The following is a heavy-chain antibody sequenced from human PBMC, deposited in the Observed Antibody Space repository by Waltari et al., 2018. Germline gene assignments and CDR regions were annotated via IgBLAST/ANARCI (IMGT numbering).Heavy chain of an antibody. CDR2: ISPIFGTT. CDR1: GGTFSSYA. D-gene: IGHD6-19*01. J-gene: IGHJ3*02. CDR3: ARGGSGWYQDAFDI. V-gene: IGHV1-69*13. Sequence: QVQLVQSGAEVKKPGSSVKVSCKASGGTFSSYAISWVRQAPGQGLEWMGGISPIFGTTNYAQKFQGRVTITADESTSTAYMELSSLRSEDTAVYYCARGGSGWYQDAFDIWGQGTMVTVSS.